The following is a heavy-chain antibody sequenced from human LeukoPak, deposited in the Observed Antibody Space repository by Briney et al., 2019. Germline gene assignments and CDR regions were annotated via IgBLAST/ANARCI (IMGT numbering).Heavy chain of an antibody. CDR2: ISYDGSNK. CDR1: GFIFSSYG. D-gene: IGHD4-17*01. CDR3: AKADYGDSPFDP. V-gene: IGHV3-30*18. J-gene: IGHJ5*02. Sequence: GGSLRLSCAASGFIFSSYGMHWVRQAPDKGLEWVAVISYDGSNKYYADSVKGRFTISRDNSKNTLYLQMNSLRAEDTAVYYCAKADYGDSPFDPWGQGTLVTVSS.